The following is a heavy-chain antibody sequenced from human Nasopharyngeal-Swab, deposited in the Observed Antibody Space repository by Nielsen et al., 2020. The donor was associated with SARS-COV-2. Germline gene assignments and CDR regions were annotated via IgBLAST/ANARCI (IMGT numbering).Heavy chain of an antibody. D-gene: IGHD2-21*01. V-gene: IGHV4-61*01. CDR1: GGSVSSGSYY. J-gene: IGHJ4*02. Sequence: SETLSLTCTVSGGSVSSGSYYWSWIRQPPGKGLEWIGYIYYSGSTNYNPSVKSRVTISVDTSKNQFSLKLSSVTAADTAVYYCARRGRLWGEGYWGQGTLVTVSS. CDR2: IYYSGST. CDR3: ARRGRLWGEGY.